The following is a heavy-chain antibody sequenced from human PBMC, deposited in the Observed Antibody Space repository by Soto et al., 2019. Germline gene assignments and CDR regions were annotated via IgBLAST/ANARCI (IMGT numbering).Heavy chain of an antibody. J-gene: IGHJ1*01. CDR3: ANIVVVPAAMAEYFQH. D-gene: IGHD2-2*01. V-gene: IGHV3-66*01. Sequence: EVQLVESGGGLVQPGGSLRLSCAASGFTVSSNYMSWVRQAPGKGLEWVSVIYSGGSTYYADSVKGRFTISRDNSKNTLYIQMNSLTAEDTAVYYCANIVVVPAAMAEYFQHWGQGTLVTVSS. CDR1: GFTVSSNY. CDR2: IYSGGST.